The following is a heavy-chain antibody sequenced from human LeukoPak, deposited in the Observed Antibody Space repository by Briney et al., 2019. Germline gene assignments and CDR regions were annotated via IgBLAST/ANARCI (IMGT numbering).Heavy chain of an antibody. V-gene: IGHV3-7*04. CDR2: IKQDGSKK. CDR3: TRVGHIDEGIDY. D-gene: IGHD3-9*01. J-gene: IGHJ4*02. Sequence: GGSLRLSCVASGFPFSSYWMTWVRQAPGKGLEWVANIKQDGSKKSYVDSVKGRFTISRDNAKNSLYLQMNSLRAEDTAIYYCTRVGHIDEGIDYWGQGTLVTVSS. CDR1: GFPFSSYW.